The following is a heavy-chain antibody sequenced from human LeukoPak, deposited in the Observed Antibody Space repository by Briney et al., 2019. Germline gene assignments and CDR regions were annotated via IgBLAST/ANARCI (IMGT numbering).Heavy chain of an antibody. V-gene: IGHV3-30*02. Sequence: GGSLRLSCAASGFTFSSYGMHWVRQAPGKGLEWVAFIRYDGSNKYYADSVKGQFTISRDNSKNTLYLQMNSLRAEDTAVYYCAKDRERWLSSVRWFDPWGQGTLVTVSS. CDR1: GFTFSSYG. CDR2: IRYDGSNK. CDR3: AKDRERWLSSVRWFDP. D-gene: IGHD3-22*01. J-gene: IGHJ5*02.